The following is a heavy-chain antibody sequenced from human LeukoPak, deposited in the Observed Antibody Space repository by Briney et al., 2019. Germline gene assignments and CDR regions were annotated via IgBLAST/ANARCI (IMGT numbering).Heavy chain of an antibody. V-gene: IGHV4-39*01. Sequence: SETLSLTCTVSGGSISSSSYYWGWIRQPPGKGLEWIGSIYYSGSTYYNPSLKSRVTISVDTSKNQFSLKLSSVTAADTAVYYCARSVVVIRYYYMDVWGKGTTVTVSS. D-gene: IGHD3-22*01. CDR2: IYYSGST. J-gene: IGHJ6*03. CDR3: ARSVVVIRYYYMDV. CDR1: GGSISSSSYY.